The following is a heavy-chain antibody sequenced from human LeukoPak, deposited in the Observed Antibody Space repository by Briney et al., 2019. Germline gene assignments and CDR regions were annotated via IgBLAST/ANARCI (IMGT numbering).Heavy chain of an antibody. V-gene: IGHV1-2*04. Sequence: ASVKVSCKASGYTFTSYAMNWVRQAPGQGLEWMGWINPNSGGTNYAQKFQGWVTMTRDTSISTAYMELSRLRSDDTAVYYCARAAYYYDSSGYPFDYWGQGTLVTVSS. CDR3: ARAAYYYDSSGYPFDY. CDR1: GYTFTSYA. CDR2: INPNSGGT. D-gene: IGHD3-22*01. J-gene: IGHJ4*02.